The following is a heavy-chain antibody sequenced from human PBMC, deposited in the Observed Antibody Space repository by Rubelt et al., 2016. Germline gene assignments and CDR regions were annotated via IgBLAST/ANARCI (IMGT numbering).Heavy chain of an antibody. D-gene: IGHD4-11*01. CDR2: IYYTGST. Sequence: QVQLQESGPGLVKPSETLSLTCTVSGGSISSYYWNWIRQPPGKGLEWIGYIYYTGSTNYNPSLKSRVTISINSSKAQFALKLTSVTAAGTAVYYCARFGYSRPTICDYWGPGTLVTVSS. V-gene: IGHV4-59*08. CDR1: GGSISSYY. CDR3: ARFGYSRPTICDY. J-gene: IGHJ4*02.